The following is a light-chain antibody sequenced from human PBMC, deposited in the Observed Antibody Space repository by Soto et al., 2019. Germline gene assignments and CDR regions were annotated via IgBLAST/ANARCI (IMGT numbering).Light chain of an antibody. V-gene: IGKV3-15*01. J-gene: IGKJ4*01. CDR2: DAS. Sequence: EIVMTQSPATLSVSPGEGATLSCKASQNVYNKLAWYQQRPSQPPRLLIYDASTRATGISARFSGSGYGTEFTLTISSLQSEDFAVYFCQQCRNWPLTFGGGTKVDIK. CDR3: QQCRNWPLT. CDR1: QNVYNK.